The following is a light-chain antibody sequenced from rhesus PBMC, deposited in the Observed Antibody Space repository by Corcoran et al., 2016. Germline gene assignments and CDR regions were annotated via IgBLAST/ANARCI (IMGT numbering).Light chain of an antibody. CDR2: KAS. Sequence: DIQMTQSPSSLSASVGDRVTITCRTSENVNNYLNWYQQKPGKAPKLLISKASTLQSGVPSRFSGSRSGTDYTFPISSLQSEDVASYYCQHDSGFPPFTFGPGTKLDIK. CDR3: QHDSGFPPFT. CDR1: ENVNNY. V-gene: IGKV1-74*01. J-gene: IGKJ3*01.